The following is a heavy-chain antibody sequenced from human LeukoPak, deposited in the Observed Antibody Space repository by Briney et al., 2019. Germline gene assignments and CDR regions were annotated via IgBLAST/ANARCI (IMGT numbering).Heavy chain of an antibody. CDR1: GGSISSGGYS. J-gene: IGHJ5*02. V-gene: IGHV4-30-2*01. CDR3: ARAPGGSYCSSTSCQVARYRFDP. CDR2: IYHSGST. D-gene: IGHD2-2*01. Sequence: SQTLSLTCAVSGGSISSGGYSWSWIRQPPGKGLEWMGYIYHSGSTYYNPSLKSRVTISVDRPKNQFSLKLSSVTAPDTAVYYCARAPGGSYCSSTSCQVARYRFDPWGQGTLVTVSS.